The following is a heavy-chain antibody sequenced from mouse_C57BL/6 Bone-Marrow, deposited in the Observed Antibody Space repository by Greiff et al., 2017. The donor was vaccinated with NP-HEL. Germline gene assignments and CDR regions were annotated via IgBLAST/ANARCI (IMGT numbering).Heavy chain of an antibody. V-gene: IGHV1-19*01. Sequence: VQLQQSGPVLVKPGASVKMSCKASGYTFTDYYMNWVKQSHGKSLEWIGVINPYNGGTSYNQKFKGKATLTFDKSSSTAYMELNSLTSEDSAVYYCATITFYAMDYWGQGTSVTVSA. CDR1: GYTFTDYY. D-gene: IGHD1-2*01. J-gene: IGHJ4*01. CDR3: ATITFYAMDY. CDR2: INPYNGGT.